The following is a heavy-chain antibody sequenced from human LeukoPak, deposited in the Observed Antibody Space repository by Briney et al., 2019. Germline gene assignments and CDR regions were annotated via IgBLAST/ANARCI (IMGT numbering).Heavy chain of an antibody. CDR1: GFTFSSYW. CDR2: IKQDGSEK. J-gene: IGHJ5*02. CDR3: ARDVLTGYPIWFDP. D-gene: IGHD3-9*01. V-gene: IGHV3-7*03. Sequence: GGSLRLSCAASGFTFSSYWMSWVRQAPGKGLEWVANIKQDGSEKYYVDSVKGRFTISRDNAKNSLYLQMNSLRAEDTAVYYCARDVLTGYPIWFDPWGQGTLVTVSS.